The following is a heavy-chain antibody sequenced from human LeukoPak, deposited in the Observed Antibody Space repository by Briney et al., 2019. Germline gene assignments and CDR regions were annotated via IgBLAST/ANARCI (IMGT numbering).Heavy chain of an antibody. V-gene: IGHV3-23*01. CDR3: ARASNYYYGSGSYYFDY. Sequence: GGSLRLSCAASGFTFSSYAMSWVRQAPGKGLEWVSAISGSGGSTYYADSVKGRFTISRDNSKNTLYLQMNSLRAEDTAVYYCARASNYYYGSGSYYFDYWGQGTLVTVSS. D-gene: IGHD3-10*01. CDR2: ISGSGGST. CDR1: GFTFSSYA. J-gene: IGHJ4*02.